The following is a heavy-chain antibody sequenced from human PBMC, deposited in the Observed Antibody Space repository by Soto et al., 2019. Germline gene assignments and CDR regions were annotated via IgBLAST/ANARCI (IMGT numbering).Heavy chain of an antibody. Sequence: EVHLLESGGTLIQPGGSLRLSCAASGFDFSTYAMTWVRQAPGKGLEWVSGITYSGDTTYYADSVKGRFTISSDNFKNTVYLQLNSLRPDDTAMYYCAKDWPGTSSVTSDYWGQGTLVTVSS. CDR1: GFDFSTYA. CDR2: ITYSGDTT. J-gene: IGHJ4*02. CDR3: AKDWPGTSSVTSDY. V-gene: IGHV3-23*01. D-gene: IGHD4-17*01.